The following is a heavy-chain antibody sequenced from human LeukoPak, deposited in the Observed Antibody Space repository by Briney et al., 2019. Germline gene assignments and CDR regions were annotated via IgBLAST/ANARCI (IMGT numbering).Heavy chain of an antibody. CDR1: GFTFDDYA. J-gene: IGHJ4*02. CDR3: ARGGLGTMIVVVKGYFDY. CDR2: ISWNSGSI. D-gene: IGHD3-22*01. V-gene: IGHV3-9*01. Sequence: PGGSLRLSCAASGFTFDDYAMHWVRQAPGKGLEWVSGISWNSGSIGYADSVKGRFTISRDNAKNSLYLQMNSLRAEDTALYYCARGGLGTMIVVVKGYFDYWGQGTLVTVSS.